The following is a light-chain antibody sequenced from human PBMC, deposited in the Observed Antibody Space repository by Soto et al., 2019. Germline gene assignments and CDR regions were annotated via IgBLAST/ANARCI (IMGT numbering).Light chain of an antibody. CDR1: QSISTY. Sequence: IQMTQSPSSLSASVGDRVTITCRASQSISTYLNWYQQKPGKPPTLLIYDASNLESGVPSRFSGSGSGAEFTLTISSLQPEDFATYVCQQYNGYWTFAQGTKVDIK. J-gene: IGKJ1*01. CDR2: DAS. CDR3: QQYNGYWT. V-gene: IGKV1-5*01.